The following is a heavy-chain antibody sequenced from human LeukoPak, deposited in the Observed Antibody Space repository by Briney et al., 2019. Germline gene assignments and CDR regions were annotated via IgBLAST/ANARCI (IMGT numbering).Heavy chain of an antibody. J-gene: IGHJ4*02. CDR1: GYTLTSYG. D-gene: IGHD4-17*01. CDR2: ISAYDGNT. V-gene: IGHV1-18*01. Sequence: ASVKVSCKASGYTLTSYGISWVRQAPGQGLEWMGWISAYDGNTNYAQKLQGRVTMTTDTSTSTAYMELRSLRSEDTAVYYCARPGDYSPAWDYWGQGTLVTVSS. CDR3: ARPGDYSPAWDY.